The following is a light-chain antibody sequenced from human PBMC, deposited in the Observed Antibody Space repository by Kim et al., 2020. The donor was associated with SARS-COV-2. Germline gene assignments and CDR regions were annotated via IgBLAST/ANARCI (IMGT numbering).Light chain of an antibody. Sequence: VSPGQTARITCSGDALPEKQTYWYQQKSGQAPLLLIYKDSERPSGIPGRFSGSSLGTTVTLTISGVQAEDDADYYCQSADGSGTYVFGTGTKVTVL. J-gene: IGLJ1*01. CDR2: KDS. V-gene: IGLV3-25*03. CDR3: QSADGSGTYV. CDR1: ALPEKQ.